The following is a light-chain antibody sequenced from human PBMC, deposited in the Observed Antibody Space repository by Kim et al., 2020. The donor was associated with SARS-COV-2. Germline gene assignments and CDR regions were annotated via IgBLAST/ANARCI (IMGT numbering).Light chain of an antibody. CDR1: SSDVVGYNY. J-gene: IGLJ2*01. V-gene: IGLV2-11*01. Sequence: QSALTQPRSVSGSPGQSVTISCTGTSSDVVGYNYVSWYQQHPGKAPKLMIYDVSKRPSGVPDRFSGSKSGNTASLTISGLQAEDEADYYCCSYAGSYTFVVFGGGTQLTVL. CDR3: CSYAGSYTFVV. CDR2: DVS.